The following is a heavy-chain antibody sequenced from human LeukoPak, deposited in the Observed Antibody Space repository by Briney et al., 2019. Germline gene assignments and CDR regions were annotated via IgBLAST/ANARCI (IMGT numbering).Heavy chain of an antibody. CDR2: INHSGST. D-gene: IGHD3-3*01. J-gene: IGHJ5*02. Sequence: PSETLSLTCAVYGGSFSGYYWSWIRQPPGKGLEWIGEINHSGSTNYNPSLKSRVTISVDTSKNQFSLKLSSVTAADTAVYYCARRKRITIFGVVIGRFNGWFAPWGQGTLVTVSS. CDR1: GGSFSGYY. V-gene: IGHV4-34*01. CDR3: ARRKRITIFGVVIGRFNGWFAP.